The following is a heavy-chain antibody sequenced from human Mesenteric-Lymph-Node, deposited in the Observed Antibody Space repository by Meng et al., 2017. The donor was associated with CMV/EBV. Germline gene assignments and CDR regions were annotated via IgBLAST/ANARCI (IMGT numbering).Heavy chain of an antibody. J-gene: IGHJ3*02. CDR1: GFSFSRYW. V-gene: IGHV3-7*01. CDR3: ARLGDNFWSGPDAFDI. D-gene: IGHD3-3*01. Sequence: GESLKISCAASGFSFSRYWMSWVRQTPGKGLEWVANIGRDGREKYYVDSVEGRFTVSRDNARNTMYLQIDSLRAEDTAVYYCARLGDNFWSGPDAFDIWGQGTMVTVSS. CDR2: IGRDGREK.